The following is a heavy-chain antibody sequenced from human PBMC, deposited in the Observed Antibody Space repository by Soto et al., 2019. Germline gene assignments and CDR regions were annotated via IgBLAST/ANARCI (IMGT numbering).Heavy chain of an antibody. D-gene: IGHD6-19*01. CDR3: ARDQGIAVAVFDY. V-gene: IGHV4-61*08. Sequence: SETLSLTCTVSGGSVPSAGYYWSWIRQPPGKGLEWIGYIYYSGSTNYNPSLKSRVTISVDTSKNQISLRLSSVTAADTAVYYCARDQGIAVAVFDYWGQGTLVTVSS. CDR1: GGSVPSAGYY. J-gene: IGHJ4*02. CDR2: IYYSGST.